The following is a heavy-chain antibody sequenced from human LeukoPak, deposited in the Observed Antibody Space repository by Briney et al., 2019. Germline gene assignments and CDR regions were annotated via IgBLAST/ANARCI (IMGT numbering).Heavy chain of an antibody. V-gene: IGHV3-9*01. D-gene: IGHD3-22*01. Sequence: GGSLRLSCAASGFTFDDYAMHWVRQAPGKGLEWVSGISWNSGSIGYADSVKGRFTISRDNAKNSLYLQMNSLRAEDTALYYCAKEGSSGYYFYYYGMDVWGQGTTVTVSS. CDR2: ISWNSGSI. CDR1: GFTFDDYA. CDR3: AKEGSSGYYFYYYGMDV. J-gene: IGHJ6*02.